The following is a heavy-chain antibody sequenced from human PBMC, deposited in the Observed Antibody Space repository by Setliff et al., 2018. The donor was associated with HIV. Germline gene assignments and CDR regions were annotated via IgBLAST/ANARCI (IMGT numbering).Heavy chain of an antibody. CDR2: INPSGGST. V-gene: IGHV1-46*01. J-gene: IGHJ5*02. Sequence: ASVKVSCKASGYSFTNYYIHWVRQAPGQGLEWMGRINPSGGSTSYAQKFQGRVTMTRDTSTSTAYMELRSLRPDDTAVYFCARRADRFDLWGQGTLVTVSS. CDR3: ARRADRFDL. D-gene: IGHD3-9*01. CDR1: GYSFTNYY.